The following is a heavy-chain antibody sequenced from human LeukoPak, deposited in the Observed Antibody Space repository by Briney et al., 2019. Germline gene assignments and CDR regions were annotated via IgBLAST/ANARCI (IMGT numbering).Heavy chain of an antibody. Sequence: ASVKVSCKASGYTFTGYYMHWVRQAPGQGLEWMGWINPNSGGTNYAQKFQGRVTMTRDTSTSTAYMELSRLRSDDTAVYYCARVGHAYGDSFDYWGQGTLVTVSS. CDR1: GYTFTGYY. J-gene: IGHJ4*02. CDR3: ARVGHAYGDSFDY. V-gene: IGHV1-2*02. D-gene: IGHD4-17*01. CDR2: INPNSGGT.